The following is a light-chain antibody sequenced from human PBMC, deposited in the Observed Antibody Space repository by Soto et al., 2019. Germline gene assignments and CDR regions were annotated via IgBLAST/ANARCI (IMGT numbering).Light chain of an antibody. J-gene: IGKJ4*01. Sequence: EIVLTQSPATLSLSPGESATLSCRASQSLSNYLAWYQQKPGQPPRLLIYDASYRATGIPARFSGSGSGTDFTLTISSLEPEDFAVYYCQQRSNWPPLTFGGGTKVEIK. CDR2: DAS. CDR1: QSLSNY. CDR3: QQRSNWPPLT. V-gene: IGKV3-11*01.